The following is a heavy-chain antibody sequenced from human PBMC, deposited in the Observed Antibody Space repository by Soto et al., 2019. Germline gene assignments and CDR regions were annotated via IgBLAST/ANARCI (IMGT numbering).Heavy chain of an antibody. J-gene: IGHJ4*02. Sequence: QVQLVQSGAEVKKPGASVKVSCKASGYTFTSYDINWVRQATGQGLEWMGWMNPNSGNTGYAQKFQGRVTMTRNTTTSTAYLELSSLRSEDTAVYYGERGRNRGWYRADYWGQGTLVTVSS. CDR1: GYTFTSYD. CDR2: MNPNSGNT. V-gene: IGHV1-8*01. CDR3: ERGRNRGWYRADY. D-gene: IGHD6-19*01.